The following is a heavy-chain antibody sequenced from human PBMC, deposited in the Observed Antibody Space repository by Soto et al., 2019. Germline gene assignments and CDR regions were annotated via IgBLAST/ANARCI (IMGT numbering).Heavy chain of an antibody. Sequence: ASVKVSCKASGGTFSSYAISWVRQAPGQGLEWMGGIIPIFGTANYAQKFQGRVTITADKSTSTAYMELSSLRSEDTAVYYCARETDHSSGSVLYGMDVWGQGTTVTVSS. J-gene: IGHJ6*02. CDR1: GGTFSSYA. CDR3: ARETDHSSGSVLYGMDV. CDR2: IIPIFGTA. V-gene: IGHV1-69*06. D-gene: IGHD6-25*01.